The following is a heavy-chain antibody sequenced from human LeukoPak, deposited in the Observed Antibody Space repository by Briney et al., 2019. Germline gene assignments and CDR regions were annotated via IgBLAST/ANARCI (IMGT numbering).Heavy chain of an antibody. CDR3: ARLDHRRFYDSSGHIDY. CDR1: GGSFRGYY. J-gene: IGHJ4*02. D-gene: IGHD3-22*01. V-gene: IGHV4-34*01. Sequence: SETLSLTCAVYGGSFRGYYWSWIRQPPGKGLEWIGEINHSGSTNYNPSLKSRVTISVDTSKNQFSLKLSSVTAADTAAYYCARLDHRRFYDSSGHIDYWGQGTLVTVSS. CDR2: INHSGST.